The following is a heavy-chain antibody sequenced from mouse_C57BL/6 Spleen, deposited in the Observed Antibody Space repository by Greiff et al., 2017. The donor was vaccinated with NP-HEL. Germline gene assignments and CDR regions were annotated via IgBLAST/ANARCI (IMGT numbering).Heavy chain of an antibody. D-gene: IGHD1-1*01. CDR2: IDPANGNT. CDR1: GFTIKNTY. Sequence: VQLPPSVAALVSPGASVTLSCTASGFTIKNTYMHWVKQSPEQGLEWIGRIDPANGNTKYAPKFQGKATITADTSSNTAYLQLSSLTSEDTAIYYCARDGSSYVGFAYWGQGTLVTVSA. V-gene: IGHV14-3*01. J-gene: IGHJ3*01. CDR3: ARDGSSYVGFAY.